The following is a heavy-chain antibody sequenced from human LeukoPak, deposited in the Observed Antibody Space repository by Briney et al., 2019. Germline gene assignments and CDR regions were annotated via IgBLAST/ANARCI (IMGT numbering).Heavy chain of an antibody. Sequence: SETLSLTCTVSGGSISSYYWSWIRQPPGKGLERIGYIYYSGSTNYNPSLKSRVTISVDTSKNQFSLKLSSVTAADTAVYYCARGHYYDSSGSRDAFDIWGQGTMVTVSS. J-gene: IGHJ3*02. D-gene: IGHD3-22*01. CDR1: GGSISSYY. V-gene: IGHV4-59*01. CDR2: IYYSGST. CDR3: ARGHYYDSSGSRDAFDI.